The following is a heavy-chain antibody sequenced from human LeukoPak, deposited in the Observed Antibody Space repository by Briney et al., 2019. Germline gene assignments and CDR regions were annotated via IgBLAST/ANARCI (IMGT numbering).Heavy chain of an antibody. V-gene: IGHV4-30-2*01. D-gene: IGHD3-22*01. CDR2: IYHSGST. Sequence: SETLSLTCAVSGGSISSGGYSWSWIRQPPGKGLEWFGYIYHSGSTYYNPSLKSRVTISVDRSKNQFSLKLSSVTAADTAVYYCARGGAYYYDSSGYMFDYWGQGTLVTVSS. J-gene: IGHJ4*02. CDR1: GGSISSGGYS. CDR3: ARGGAYYYDSSGYMFDY.